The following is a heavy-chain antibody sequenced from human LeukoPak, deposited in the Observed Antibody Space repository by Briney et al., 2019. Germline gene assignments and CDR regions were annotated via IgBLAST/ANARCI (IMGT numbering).Heavy chain of an antibody. CDR1: GYRFSNYL. Sequence: GESLKISCKGSGYRFSNYLIGWVSQMPGKGLEWMEIKYPVDSDTRYRPSFQGQVTISADKSISTAYLQWSSLKASDTAIYYCARRTATWAFDIWGQGTMVTVSS. CDR3: ARRTATWAFDI. D-gene: IGHD2-15*01. J-gene: IGHJ3*02. V-gene: IGHV5-51*01. CDR2: KYPVDSDT.